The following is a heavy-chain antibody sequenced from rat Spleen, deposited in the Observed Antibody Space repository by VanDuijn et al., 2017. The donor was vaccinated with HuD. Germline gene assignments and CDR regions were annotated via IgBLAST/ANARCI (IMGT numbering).Heavy chain of an antibody. J-gene: IGHJ2*01. V-gene: IGHV5-31*01. D-gene: IGHD1-7*01. CDR2: IINTGDGI. CDR1: GFTFNKYW. Sequence: EVQLVESGGGLVQPGRSLKLSCEASGFTFNKYWMTWIRQAPGKGLEWIASIINTGDGIYYPDSVKGRFTNCRDNEKNTLYLQLNSPTTEDTATYYCARVLTMGNYEDCWGKGVMVTVSS. CDR3: ARVLTMGNYEDC.